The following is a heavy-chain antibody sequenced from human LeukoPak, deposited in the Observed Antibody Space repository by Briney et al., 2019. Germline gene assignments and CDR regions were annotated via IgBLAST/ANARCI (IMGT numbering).Heavy chain of an antibody. J-gene: IGHJ3*02. CDR1: GDSISSASHY. CDR2: IYYNGHT. CDR3: VRKVGAFDI. V-gene: IGHV4-39*07. Sequence: SETLSLTCTVSGDSISSASHYLGWLRQPPGKGLEWIGSIYYNGHTNYNPSLKSRVTIPVDTSKNQFSLKLSSVTAADTAVYYCVRKVGAFDIWGQGTMVTVSS.